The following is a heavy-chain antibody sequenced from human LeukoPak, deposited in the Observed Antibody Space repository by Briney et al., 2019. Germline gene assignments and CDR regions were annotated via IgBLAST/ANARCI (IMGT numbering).Heavy chain of an antibody. D-gene: IGHD1-26*01. CDR1: GFTFSSYN. CDR2: ISSSCSTM. V-gene: IGHV3-48*04. CDR3: ARGPGSYSFDY. J-gene: IGHJ4*02. Sequence: GGSLRLSCAASGFTFSSYNMNWVRQAPGKGLEWVSYISSSCSTMYYADSVKGRFTISRDNAKNSLYLQMNSLRAEDTAVYYCARGPGSYSFDYWGQGTLVTVPS.